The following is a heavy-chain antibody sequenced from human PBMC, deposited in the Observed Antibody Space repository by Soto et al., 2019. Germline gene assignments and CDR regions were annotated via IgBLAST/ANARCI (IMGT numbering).Heavy chain of an antibody. J-gene: IGHJ4*02. Sequence: QITLKESGPTLVKPTQTLTLTCTFSGFSLSTGGVGVAWIRQSPGKALEWLAVIYWDDDKRYSPSLKNRLTITKDTSNSQVGFTMTNMDPVDTATYYSAHTSFFGDKLDYWGQGTLVTVSS. CDR2: IYWDDDK. CDR3: AHTSFFGDKLDY. D-gene: IGHD2-21*01. V-gene: IGHV2-5*02. CDR1: GFSLSTGGVG.